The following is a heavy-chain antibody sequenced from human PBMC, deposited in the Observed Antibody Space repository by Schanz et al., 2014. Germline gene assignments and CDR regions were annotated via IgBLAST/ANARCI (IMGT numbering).Heavy chain of an antibody. CDR2: FHHEDGDT. J-gene: IGHJ4*02. Sequence: QVQLVQSGAEVKKPGASVKVSCKVSGYSLNELSMHWVRQAPGRGLEWMGGFHHEDGDTVYAQKFQGRVIMTEDTSTDTAYVELSRLTSEDTGVYYCARDRVSFVRGPLGVDWGQGTQVIVSS. CDR3: ARDRVSFVRGPLGVD. CDR1: GYSLNELS. D-gene: IGHD3-10*01. V-gene: IGHV1-24*01.